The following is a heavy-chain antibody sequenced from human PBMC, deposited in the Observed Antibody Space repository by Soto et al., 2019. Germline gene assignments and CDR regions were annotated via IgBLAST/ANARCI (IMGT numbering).Heavy chain of an antibody. CDR1: GFTFSSYA. J-gene: IGHJ6*03. D-gene: IGHD6-13*01. CDR3: ARALQAAAGTDYYYYMDV. Sequence: GSLRLSCAASGFTFSSYAMHWVRQAPGKGLEYVSAISSNGGSTYYANSVKGRFTISRDNSKNTLYLQMGSLRAEDMAVYYCARALQAAAGTDYYYYMDVWGKGTTVTVSS. CDR2: ISSNGGST. V-gene: IGHV3-64*01.